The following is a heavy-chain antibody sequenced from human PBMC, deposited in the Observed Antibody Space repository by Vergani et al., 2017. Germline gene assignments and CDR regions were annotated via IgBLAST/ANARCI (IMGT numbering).Heavy chain of an antibody. V-gene: IGHV5-51*01. CDR1: DYSFGNYW. Sequence: EVELVQSGPEMRKPGESLKISCKGSDYSFGNYWIGWVRQMPGKGLEWMGIIYPADSDTRYSPSFQGQVTISADKSISIAFLQWDSLKASDTALYYCARHTTYTDSWGQGTLVTVSS. CDR2: IYPADSDT. J-gene: IGHJ4*02. D-gene: IGHD1-1*01. CDR3: ARHTTYTDS.